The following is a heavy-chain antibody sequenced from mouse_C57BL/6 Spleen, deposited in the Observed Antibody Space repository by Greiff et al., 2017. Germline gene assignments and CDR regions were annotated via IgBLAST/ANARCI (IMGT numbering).Heavy chain of an antibody. J-gene: IGHJ1*03. CDR1: GYSITSGYD. V-gene: IGHV3-1*01. CDR3: ARYGSSYGYWYFDV. D-gene: IGHD1-1*01. Sequence: VQLQQSGPGMVKPSQSLSLTCTVTGYSITSGYDWHWIRHFPGNKLEWMGYISYSGSTNYNPSLQSRISITHDTSKNHFFLKLNSVTTEDTATYYCARYGSSYGYWYFDVWGTGTTVTVSS. CDR2: ISYSGST.